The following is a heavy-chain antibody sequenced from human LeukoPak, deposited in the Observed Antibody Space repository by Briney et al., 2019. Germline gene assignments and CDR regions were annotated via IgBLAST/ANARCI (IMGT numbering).Heavy chain of an antibody. J-gene: IGHJ6*03. CDR3: AKALGDFWSGSLGYYYYMDV. V-gene: IGHV3-23*01. CDR1: GFTFSSYA. Sequence: PGGSLRLSCAASGFTFSSYAMSWVRQAPGKGLEWVSAISGSRGSTYYADSVKGRFTISRDNSKNTLYLQMNSLRAEDTAVYYCAKALGDFWSGSLGYYYYMDVWGKGTTVTVSS. D-gene: IGHD3-3*01. CDR2: ISGSRGST.